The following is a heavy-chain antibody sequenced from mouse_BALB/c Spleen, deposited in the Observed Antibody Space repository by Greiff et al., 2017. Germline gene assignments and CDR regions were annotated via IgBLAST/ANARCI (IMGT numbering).Heavy chain of an antibody. V-gene: IGHV14-3*02. J-gene: IGHJ4*01. D-gene: IGHD2-2*01. CDR1: GFNIKDTY. CDR3: ARSGGYDEAMDY. Sequence: VQLQQSGAELVKPGASVKLSCTASGFNIKDTYMHWVKQRPEQGLEGIGRIDPATGNTKYDPKFQGKATITADTSSKTAYLQLSSLTSEDTAVYYCARSGGYDEAMDYWGQGTSVTVSS. CDR2: IDPATGNT.